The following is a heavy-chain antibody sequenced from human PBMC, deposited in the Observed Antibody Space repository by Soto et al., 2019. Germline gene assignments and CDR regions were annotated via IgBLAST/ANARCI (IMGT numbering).Heavy chain of an antibody. CDR3: AKDPYYDSSGYPPSWFDP. CDR1: GFTFSSYA. CDR2: ISGSGGST. D-gene: IGHD3-22*01. J-gene: IGHJ5*02. Sequence: GGSLRLSFAASGFTFSSYAMSWVRQAPGKGLEWVSAISGSGGSTYYADSVKGRFTISRDNSKNTLYLQMNSLRAEDTAVYYCAKDPYYDSSGYPPSWFDPWGQGTLVTVSS. V-gene: IGHV3-23*01.